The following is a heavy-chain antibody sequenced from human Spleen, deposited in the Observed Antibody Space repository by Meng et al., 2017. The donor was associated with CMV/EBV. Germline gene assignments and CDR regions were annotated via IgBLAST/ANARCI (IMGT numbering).Heavy chain of an antibody. J-gene: IGHJ4*02. V-gene: IGHV3-23*01. CDR1: GFTFRSYA. D-gene: IGHD6-13*01. CDR2: ISGIGGIT. CDR3: AKGYSSSAF. Sequence: GESLKISCAASGFTFRSYAMSWVRQAPGKGLEWVSGISGIGGITNYTDSVKGRFTISRDNSKNTLYLEMNSLRADDTAVYYCAKGYSSSAFGGQGTLVTVSS.